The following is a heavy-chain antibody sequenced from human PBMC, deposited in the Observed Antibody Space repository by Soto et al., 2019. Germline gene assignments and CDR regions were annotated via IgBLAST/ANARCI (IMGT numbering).Heavy chain of an antibody. D-gene: IGHD2-15*01. CDR3: GRLQNFINWCFDS. V-gene: IGHV4-39*01. CDR1: GGSISSSSYY. CDR2: IYYSGST. J-gene: IGHJ4*02. Sequence: SETLSLTCTVSGGSISSSSYYWGWIRQPPGKGLEWIGSIYYSGSTYYNPSLKSRVTISVDTSKNQFSLKLTSVTAADTAVYYWGRLQNFINWCFDSWGQGVLVTVAS.